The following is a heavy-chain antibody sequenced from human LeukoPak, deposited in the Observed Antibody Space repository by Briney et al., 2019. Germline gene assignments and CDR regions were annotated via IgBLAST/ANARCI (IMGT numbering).Heavy chain of an antibody. V-gene: IGHV3-72*01. CDR2: IRNKANSYGT. CDR3: TRVRLGAATRYFDY. CDR1: GFSFSDHY. D-gene: IGHD1-26*01. J-gene: IGHJ4*02. Sequence: GGSLRLSCAASGFSFSDHYMDWVRLAPGKGLEWVGRIRNKANSYGTEYAASVEGRFTISRDDSKDSLYLQMNSLRFEDTALYYCTRVRLGAATRYFDYWAREPWSPSPQ.